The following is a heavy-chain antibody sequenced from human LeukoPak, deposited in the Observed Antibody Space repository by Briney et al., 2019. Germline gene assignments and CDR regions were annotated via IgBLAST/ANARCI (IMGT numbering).Heavy chain of an antibody. Sequence: SETLSLTCTVSGASVSSGSYHWIWIRQAPGKGLEWIGYMYYSGRTNYNPTLKSRVTISVDTSKNQFSLNLSSVTAADTAVYYCARVMITTTFYFDYWGQGTLLTVSS. CDR1: GASVSSGSYH. V-gene: IGHV4-61*01. CDR2: MYYSGRT. J-gene: IGHJ4*02. CDR3: ARVMITTTFYFDY. D-gene: IGHD3-16*01.